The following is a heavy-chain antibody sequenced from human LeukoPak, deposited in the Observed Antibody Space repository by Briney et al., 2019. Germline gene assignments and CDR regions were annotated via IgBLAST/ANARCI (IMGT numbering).Heavy chain of an antibody. J-gene: IGHJ4*02. CDR3: ARDYLLLWFGELQYYFDY. Sequence: GGSLRLSCAASGFTFSSYGMPWVRQAPGKGLEWVAVIWYDGSNKYYADSVKGRFTISRDNSKNTLYLQMNSLRAEDTAVYYCARDYLLLWFGELQYYFDYWGQGTLVTVSS. CDR2: IWYDGSNK. CDR1: GFTFSSYG. V-gene: IGHV3-33*01. D-gene: IGHD3-10*01.